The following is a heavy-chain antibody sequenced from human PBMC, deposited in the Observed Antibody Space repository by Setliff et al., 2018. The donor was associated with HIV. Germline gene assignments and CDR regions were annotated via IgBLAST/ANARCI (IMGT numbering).Heavy chain of an antibody. J-gene: IGHJ4*02. Sequence: KPSETLSLTCTVSGGSISSYYWSWIRQPPGKGLEWIGYIYTSGSTNYNPSLKSRVTISVDTSKNQFSLKPSSVTAADTAVYYCARGLSFYDPGGFDYWGQGTLVTVSS. CDR1: GGSISSYY. V-gene: IGHV4-4*09. D-gene: IGHD3-22*01. CDR3: ARGLSFYDPGGFDY. CDR2: IYTSGST.